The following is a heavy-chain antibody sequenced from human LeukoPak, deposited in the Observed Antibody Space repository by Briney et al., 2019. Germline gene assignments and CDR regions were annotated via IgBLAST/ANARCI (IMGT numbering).Heavy chain of an antibody. CDR3: ASSKDFWSGYYKDNGHDDAFDI. Sequence: SETLSLTCTVSGGSISSSSYYWGWIRQPPGKGLEWIGSIYYSGSTYYNPSLKSRVTISVDTSKNQFSLKLSSVTAADTAVYYCASSKDFWSGYYKDNGHDDAFDIWGQGTMVTVSS. V-gene: IGHV4-39*01. D-gene: IGHD3-3*01. CDR1: GGSISSSSYY. CDR2: IYYSGST. J-gene: IGHJ3*02.